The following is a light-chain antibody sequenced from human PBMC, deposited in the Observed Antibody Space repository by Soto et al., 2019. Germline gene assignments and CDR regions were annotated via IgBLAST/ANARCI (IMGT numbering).Light chain of an antibody. V-gene: IGLV2-23*01. CDR1: SSDVGSYNL. J-gene: IGLJ1*01. Sequence: QSVLTQPRSVSGSPGQSVTISCTGTSSDVGSYNLVSWYQHHPGKAPKLMIYEGSKRPSGVSNRFSGSKSGNTASLTISGLQAEDEADYFCCSYAGSSTYVFGSGTKVTVL. CDR2: EGS. CDR3: CSYAGSSTYV.